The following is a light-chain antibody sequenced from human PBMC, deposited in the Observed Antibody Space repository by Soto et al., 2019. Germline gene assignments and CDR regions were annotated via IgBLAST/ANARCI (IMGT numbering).Light chain of an antibody. CDR1: QSVSSY. Sequence: EIVLTQSPATLSLSPGERATLSGRASQSVSSYLAWYQQKPGQAPRLLIYDASNRATGIPARFSGSGSGTDFTLTISCLEPEDFAVYYCQQRSNVPLTFGPGTNVDIK. J-gene: IGKJ3*01. CDR3: QQRSNVPLT. CDR2: DAS. V-gene: IGKV3-11*01.